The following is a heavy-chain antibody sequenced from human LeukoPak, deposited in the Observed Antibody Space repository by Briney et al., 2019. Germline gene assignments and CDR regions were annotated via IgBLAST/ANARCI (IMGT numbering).Heavy chain of an antibody. J-gene: IGHJ4*02. D-gene: IGHD3-22*01. CDR2: ISSFNGDT. Sequence: ASVKVSCKASGYTFVNYGITWVRQPPGHGLEWMGWISSFNGDTNYAQKFRDRASMTTDTFTNTAYMELRSLRSDDTAMYYCAVNKFNYYDSSGFLNYWGQGTLVTVSS. CDR1: GYTFVNYG. V-gene: IGHV1-18*01. CDR3: AVNKFNYYDSSGFLNY.